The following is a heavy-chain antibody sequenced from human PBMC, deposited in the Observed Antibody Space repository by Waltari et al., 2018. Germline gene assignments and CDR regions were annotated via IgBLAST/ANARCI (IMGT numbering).Heavy chain of an antibody. J-gene: IGHJ6*02. D-gene: IGHD6-19*01. V-gene: IGHV1-3*01. CDR3: ARARWKGGWDYYYYGMDV. CDR1: GYTFTSYA. Sequence: QVQLVQSGAEVKKPGASVKVSCKASGYTFTSYAMHWVRQAPGQRLEWMGWINAGNGNTKYAQKFQGRVTITKDESTSTAYMELSSLRSEDTAVYYCARARWKGGWDYYYYGMDVWGQGTTVTVSS. CDR2: INAGNGNT.